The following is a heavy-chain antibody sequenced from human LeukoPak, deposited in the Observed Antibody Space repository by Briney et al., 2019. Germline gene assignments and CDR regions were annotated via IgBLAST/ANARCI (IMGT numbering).Heavy chain of an antibody. J-gene: IGHJ4*02. CDR1: GYTFTGYY. Sequence: ASMKVSCKASGYTFTGYYMHWVRQAPGQGLEWMGWINPNSGGTNYAQKFQGRVTMTRDTSISTAYMELSRLRSDDTAVYYCARKGGRCDSSGYGHWGQGTLVTVSS. V-gene: IGHV1-2*02. D-gene: IGHD3-22*01. CDR2: INPNSGGT. CDR3: ARKGGRCDSSGYGH.